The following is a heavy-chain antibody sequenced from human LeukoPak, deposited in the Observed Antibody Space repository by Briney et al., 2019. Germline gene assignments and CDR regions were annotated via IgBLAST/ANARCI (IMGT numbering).Heavy chain of an antibody. D-gene: IGHD3-10*01. CDR1: GXSVSSNY. V-gene: IGHV3-21*01. J-gene: IGHJ4*02. CDR2: ISSSSSYI. CDR3: ARASGSYYYFDY. Sequence: PGGSLRLSCAASGXSVSSNYMNWVRQAPGKGLEWVSSISSSSSYIYYADSVKGRFTISRDNAKNSLYLQLNSLRAEDTAVYYCARASGSYYYFDYWGQGTLVTVSS.